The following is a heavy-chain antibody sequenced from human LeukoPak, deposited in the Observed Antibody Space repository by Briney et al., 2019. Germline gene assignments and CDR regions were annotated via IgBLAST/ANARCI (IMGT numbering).Heavy chain of an antibody. J-gene: IGHJ4*02. D-gene: IGHD3-22*01. CDR2: ISGSSDAI. V-gene: IGHV3-11*01. CDR1: GFRFSDYY. CDR3: ASLYDSTGFCFDY. Sequence: GGSLRLSCVLSGFRFSDYYMSWIRQTPGESLEFISYISGSSDAIYYTDSVKGRFTISRDNAKNSLYLQLDRLSDEDTAVYYCASLYDSTGFCFDYWGQGALVTVSS.